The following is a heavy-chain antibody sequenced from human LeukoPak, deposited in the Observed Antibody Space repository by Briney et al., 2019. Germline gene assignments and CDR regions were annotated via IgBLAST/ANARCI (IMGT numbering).Heavy chain of an antibody. Sequence: GGSLRLSCAASGFIFSTYEMYWVRQAPGKGLEWVASISSSSSFIYYADSVKGRFTISRDNAKNSLYLQMNSLRAEDTAVYYCARDLVSRSNYWGQGTPVTVSS. D-gene: IGHD6-6*01. J-gene: IGHJ4*02. CDR1: GFIFSTYE. V-gene: IGHV3-21*01. CDR2: ISSSSSFI. CDR3: ARDLVSRSNY.